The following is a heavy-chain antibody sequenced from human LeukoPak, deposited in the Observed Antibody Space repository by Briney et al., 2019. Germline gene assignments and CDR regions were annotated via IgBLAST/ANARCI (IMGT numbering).Heavy chain of an antibody. D-gene: IGHD6-13*01. CDR1: SGSISSYY. V-gene: IGHV4-4*07. CDR2: IYTSGST. J-gene: IGHJ4*02. Sequence: SETLSLTCSVCSGSISSYYWSWIRQPAGKGLEWLGRIYTSGSTNYNPSLKSRVTMSVDTSKNQFSLKLSSVTAADTAVYYCARGGDRYRSSWWYFDYWGPGTLVTVSS. CDR3: ARGGDRYRSSWWYFDY.